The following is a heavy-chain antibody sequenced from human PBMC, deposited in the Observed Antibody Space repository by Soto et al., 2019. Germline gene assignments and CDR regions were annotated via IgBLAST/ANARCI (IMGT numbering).Heavy chain of an antibody. CDR1: GFTFSSYA. V-gene: IGHV3-23*01. CDR2: ISGTGVTT. Sequence: GGSLRLSCAASGFTFSSYAMSWVRQAPGNRLEWVSGISGTGVTTYYADSVRGRFTISRDNSKKTLYLQMNSLRAEDTAVYYCARGHCDADCYVFDSWGQGTLVTVSS. CDR3: ARGHCDADCYVFDS. D-gene: IGHD2-21*02. J-gene: IGHJ4*02.